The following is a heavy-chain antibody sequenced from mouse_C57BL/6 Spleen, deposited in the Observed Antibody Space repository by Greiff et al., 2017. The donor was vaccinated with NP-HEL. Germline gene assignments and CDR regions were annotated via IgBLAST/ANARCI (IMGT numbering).Heavy chain of an antibody. CDR3: ARSGTTVVAHNWYFDV. CDR1: GYAFSSYW. V-gene: IGHV1-80*01. CDR2: IYPGDGDT. J-gene: IGHJ1*03. D-gene: IGHD1-1*01. Sequence: VKLVESGAELVKPGASVKISCKASGYAFSSYWMNWVKQRPGKGLEWIGQIYPGDGDTNYNGKFKGKATLTADKSSSTAYMQLSSLTSEDSAVYFCARSGTTVVAHNWYFDVWGTGTTVTVSS.